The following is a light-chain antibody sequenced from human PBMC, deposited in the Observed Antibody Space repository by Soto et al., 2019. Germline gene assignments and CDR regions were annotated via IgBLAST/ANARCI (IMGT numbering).Light chain of an antibody. Sequence: QSVLTQPPSVSGAPGQRVTISCTGSSSNIGAGYDVHWYQQLPGTAPKLLIYGNSNRPSGVPDRFSGSKSGASASLAITGLHAEDEADYYRQSYDSSLSGWVFGGGTNLTVL. V-gene: IGLV1-40*01. CDR2: GNS. J-gene: IGLJ3*02. CDR1: SSNIGAGYD. CDR3: QSYDSSLSGWV.